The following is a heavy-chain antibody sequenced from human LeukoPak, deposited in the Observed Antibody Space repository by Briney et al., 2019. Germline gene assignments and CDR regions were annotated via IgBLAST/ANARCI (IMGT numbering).Heavy chain of an antibody. CDR3: ARPSNDDSPFGLDV. D-gene: IGHD4-17*01. J-gene: IGHJ6*02. V-gene: IGHV3-73*01. Sequence: PGGSLKLSCAASGFTFSGSAIHWVRQASGKGLEWIGRIRTKPNSYATSYGASMNGRFTISRDDSQNTAYLQMNSLKTEDTAVYYCARPSNDDSPFGLDVWGQGTTVTVPS. CDR1: GFTFSGSA. CDR2: IRTKPNSYAT.